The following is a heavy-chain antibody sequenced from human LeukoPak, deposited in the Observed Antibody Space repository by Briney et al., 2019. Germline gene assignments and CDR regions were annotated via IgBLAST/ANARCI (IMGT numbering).Heavy chain of an antibody. CDR2: IYYSGSI. V-gene: IGHV4-38-2*02. D-gene: IGHD3-10*01. Sequence: SETLSLTCAVSGYSIRSGYYWGWIRQPPGKGLEWIGSIYYSGSIYYNPSLKSRVTISVDTSKNQFSLKLSSVTAADTAIYYCARDLWGSGSYYNVPLDYWGQGTLVTVSS. J-gene: IGHJ4*02. CDR1: GYSIRSGYY. CDR3: ARDLWGSGSYYNVPLDY.